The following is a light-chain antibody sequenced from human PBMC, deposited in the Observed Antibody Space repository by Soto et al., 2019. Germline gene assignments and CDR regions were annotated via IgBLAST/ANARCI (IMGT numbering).Light chain of an antibody. Sequence: QSALTQPPSASGSPGQSVTISCTGTSSDIGGYNYVSWYQQHPGKAPKLMIYELSKRPSGVPDRFSGSKSGNTASLTVSGLQAEDEAGYYCSSHAGTNTFVVSGGGTKVTVL. CDR1: SSDIGGYNY. V-gene: IGLV2-8*01. J-gene: IGLJ2*01. CDR3: SSHAGTNTFVV. CDR2: ELS.